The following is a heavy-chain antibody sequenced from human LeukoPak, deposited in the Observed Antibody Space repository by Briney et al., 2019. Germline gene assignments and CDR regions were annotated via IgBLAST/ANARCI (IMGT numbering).Heavy chain of an antibody. CDR3: AGGGTVTDDYYYYYMDV. V-gene: IGHV1-69*05. Sequence: SVKVSCKASGGTFSSYAISWVRQAPGQGLEWMGGIIPIFGTANYAQKFQGRVTITTDESTSTAYMELSSLRSEDTAVYYCAGGGTVTDDYYYYYMDVWGKGTTVTVSS. D-gene: IGHD4-11*01. CDR1: GGTFSSYA. CDR2: IIPIFGTA. J-gene: IGHJ6*03.